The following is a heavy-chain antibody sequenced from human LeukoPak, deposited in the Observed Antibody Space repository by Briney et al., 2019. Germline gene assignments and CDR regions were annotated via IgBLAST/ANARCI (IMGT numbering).Heavy chain of an antibody. J-gene: IGHJ4*02. D-gene: IGHD2-2*01. CDR1: GDSVSSNSAA. CDR3: ARGGSGYCSTTSCSFDY. V-gene: IGHV6-1*01. CDR2: TYYRSKWYN. Sequence: SQTLSLTCAISGDSVSSNSAAWNWIRQSPSRGLEWLGRTYYRSKWYNDYAVSVKSRITINPDTSRNQFSLQLNSMTPEDTAVYYCARGGSGYCSTTSCSFDYWGQGTLVTVPS.